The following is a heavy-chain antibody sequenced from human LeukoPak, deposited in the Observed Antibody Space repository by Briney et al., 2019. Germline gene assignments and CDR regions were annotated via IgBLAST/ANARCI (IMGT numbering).Heavy chain of an antibody. D-gene: IGHD3-22*01. CDR3: ARLVVIPSYYFDY. Sequence: SETLSLTCTVSGGSISSYYWSWIRQPPGKGLEWIGYIYYSGSTNYNPSLKSRVTISVDTSKNQFSLKLSSVTAADTAVYYCARLVVIPSYYFDYWGQQTLVTVSS. CDR1: GGSISSYY. CDR2: IYYSGST. J-gene: IGHJ4*02. V-gene: IGHV4-59*08.